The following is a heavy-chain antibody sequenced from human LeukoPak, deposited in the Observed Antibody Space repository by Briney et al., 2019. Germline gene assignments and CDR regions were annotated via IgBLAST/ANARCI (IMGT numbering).Heavy chain of an antibody. V-gene: IGHV4-59*01. CDR2: IYYSGST. CDR1: GGSISSYY. J-gene: IGHJ4*02. Sequence: SETLSLTCTVSGGSISSYYWSWIRQPPGKGLEWIGYIYYSGSTNYNPSLKSRVTISVDTSKNQFSLKLSSVTAADTAVYYCAREAHGHFDCWGQGTLVTVSS. CDR3: AREAHGHFDC.